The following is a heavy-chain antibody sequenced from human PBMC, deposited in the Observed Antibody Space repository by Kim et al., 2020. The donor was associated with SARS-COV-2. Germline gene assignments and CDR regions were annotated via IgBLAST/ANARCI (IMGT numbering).Heavy chain of an antibody. J-gene: IGHJ4*02. V-gene: IGHV3-7*01. CDR3: ARERKDITIPFDY. CDR1: GFTFSSYW. D-gene: IGHD3-3*01. Sequence: GGSLRLSCAASGFTFSSYWMSWVRQAPGKGLEWVANIKQDGSEKYYVDSVKGRFTISRDNAKNSLYLQMNSLRAEDTAVYYCARERKDITIPFDYWGQGTLVTVSS. CDR2: IKQDGSEK.